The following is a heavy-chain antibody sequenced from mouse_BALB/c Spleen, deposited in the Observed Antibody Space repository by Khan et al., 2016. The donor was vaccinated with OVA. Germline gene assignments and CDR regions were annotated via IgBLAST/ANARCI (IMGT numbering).Heavy chain of an antibody. V-gene: IGHV2-6-4*01. D-gene: IGHD2-14*01. CDR2: IWGGGGT. J-gene: IGHJ4*01. CDR3: ARAYYRYDGYYAMDY. CDR1: GFSLSRYN. Sequence: QVQLKESGPGLVAPSQSLSITCTVSGFSLSRYNIHWVRQPPGKGLEWLGMIWGGGGTDYNSTLKSRLNISNDNSKSQVFLKMNSLQTDDTAMYNCARAYYRYDGYYAMDYWGQGTSVTVSS.